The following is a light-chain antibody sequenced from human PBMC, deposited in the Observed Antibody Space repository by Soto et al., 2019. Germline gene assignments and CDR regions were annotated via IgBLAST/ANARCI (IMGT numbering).Light chain of an antibody. Sequence: DIQMTQSLSSLSASVGDRVTITCQASQDISNYLNWYQQKPGKAPKLLIYDASNLETGVPSRFSGSGSGTDFTFTISSLQPEDIATYYCQQYDNLPRFGPGTKVDIK. CDR2: DAS. CDR1: QDISNY. V-gene: IGKV1-33*01. J-gene: IGKJ3*01. CDR3: QQYDNLPR.